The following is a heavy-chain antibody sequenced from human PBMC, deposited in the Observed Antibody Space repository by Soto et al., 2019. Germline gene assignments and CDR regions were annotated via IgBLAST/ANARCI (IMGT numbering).Heavy chain of an antibody. J-gene: IGHJ5*02. CDR1: GFTFSSYE. Sequence: PGGSLRLSCAASGFTFSSYEMNWVRQAPGKGLEWVSYISSSGSTIYYADSVKSRFTISRDNAKNSLYLQMNSLRAEDTAVYYCARGGGYAISLGWFDPWGQGTLVTVSS. CDR3: ARGGGYAISLGWFDP. CDR2: ISSSGSTI. V-gene: IGHV3-48*03. D-gene: IGHD5-12*01.